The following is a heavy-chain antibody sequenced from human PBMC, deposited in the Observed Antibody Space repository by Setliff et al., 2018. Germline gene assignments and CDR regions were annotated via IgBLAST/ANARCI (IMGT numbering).Heavy chain of an antibody. CDR1: GYTFSNYG. CDR3: ARVESMVRGKNILRHFDY. CDR2: VTVYNGNT. D-gene: IGHD3-10*01. Sequence: ASVKVSCKASGYTFSNYGVTWVRQAPGQWLGWMGWVTVYNGNTKYAQNLQGRLTLTTDISTSTAYMELGSLTTDDTAVYYCARVESMVRGKNILRHFDYWGQGIQVTVSS. V-gene: IGHV1-18*01. J-gene: IGHJ4*02.